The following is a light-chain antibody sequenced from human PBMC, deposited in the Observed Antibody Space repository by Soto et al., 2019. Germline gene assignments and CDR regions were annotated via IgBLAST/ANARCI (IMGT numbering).Light chain of an antibody. V-gene: IGKV1-5*03. J-gene: IGKJ1*01. CDR2: KAS. CDR1: QTISSW. Sequence: DIQMTQSPSTLSGSVGDRVTIPCRASQTISSWLAWYQQQPGQAPKLLIYKASTLKSGVPSRFSGSGSGTEFTLTISSLQPDDFATYYCQHYNSYSEAFGQGTKVDIK. CDR3: QHYNSYSEA.